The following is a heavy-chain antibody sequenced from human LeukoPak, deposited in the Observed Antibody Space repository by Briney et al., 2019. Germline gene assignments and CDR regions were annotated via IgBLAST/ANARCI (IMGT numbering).Heavy chain of an antibody. V-gene: IGHV3-66*04. Sequence: GGSLSLSCAVSGFTVSSNYMTWVRQAPGERLEWVSVIYSGGNTYYADSVKGRFTISRDNFKNTLYLQMNNLRAEDSAVYFCARRGYGDYAPFDYWGQGTLVTVSS. J-gene: IGHJ4*02. CDR1: GFTVSSNY. CDR3: ARRGYGDYAPFDY. CDR2: IYSGGNT. D-gene: IGHD4-17*01.